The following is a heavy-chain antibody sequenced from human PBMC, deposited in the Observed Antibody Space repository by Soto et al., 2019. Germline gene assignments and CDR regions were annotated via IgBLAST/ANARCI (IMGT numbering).Heavy chain of an antibody. CDR2: ISYDGRNK. D-gene: IGHD5-18*01. V-gene: IGHV3-30*04. CDR1: GFSFSSYA. Sequence: HPXGSLRLSFEGSGFSFSSYAIHWARQAPGKGLEWVAVISYDGRNKFYGESVRGRFTISRDDSKSTVYLQMNSLRAEDTAVYYCGRDNMIQLWPPTSVDSRGQGVLVTVSS. CDR3: GRDNMIQLWPPTSVDS. J-gene: IGHJ4*02.